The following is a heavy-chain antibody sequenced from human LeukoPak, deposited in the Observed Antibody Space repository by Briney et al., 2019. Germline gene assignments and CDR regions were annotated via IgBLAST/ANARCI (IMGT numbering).Heavy chain of an antibody. CDR1: GFTFSSYS. CDR2: VSTGSNYI. J-gene: IGHJ4*02. CDR3: AKDGSSWNFDY. Sequence: GGSLRLSCTASGFTFSSYSLNWVRQAPGKGLEWVSSVSTGSNYIYYADSVKGRFTISRDNDKNSLYLQMNSLRAEDTAVYYCAKDGSSWNFDYWGQGTLVTVSS. D-gene: IGHD6-13*01. V-gene: IGHV3-21*01.